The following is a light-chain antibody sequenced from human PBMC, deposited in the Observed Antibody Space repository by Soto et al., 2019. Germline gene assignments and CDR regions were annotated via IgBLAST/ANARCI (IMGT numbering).Light chain of an antibody. CDR1: QSLSSN. J-gene: IGKJ4*01. CDR3: QQYYDWPLT. V-gene: IGKV3-15*01. CDR2: GAS. Sequence: EIVMTQSPAALSVSPGERATLSCRASQSLSSNLAWYQQQPGQAPRLLIYGASTRATGIPARFSGSGSGTEFTLTISSLQSEDFAVYYCQQYYDWPLTFGGGTKVEIK.